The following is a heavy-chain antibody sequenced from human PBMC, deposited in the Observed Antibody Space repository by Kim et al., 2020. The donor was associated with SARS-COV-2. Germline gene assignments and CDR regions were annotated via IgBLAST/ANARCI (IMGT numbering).Heavy chain of an antibody. CDR2: IIPIFGTA. Sequence: SVKVSCKASGGTFSSYAISWVRQAPGQGLEWMGGIIPIFGTANYAQKFQGRVTITADESTSTAYMELSSLRSEDTAVYYCARGPTVTGRTYYYYYYGMDVWGQGTTVTVSS. D-gene: IGHD4-17*01. CDR1: GGTFSSYA. V-gene: IGHV1-69*13. CDR3: ARGPTVTGRTYYYYYYGMDV. J-gene: IGHJ6*02.